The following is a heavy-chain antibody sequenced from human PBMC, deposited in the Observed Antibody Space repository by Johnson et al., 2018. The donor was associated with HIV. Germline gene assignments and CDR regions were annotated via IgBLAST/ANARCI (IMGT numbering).Heavy chain of an antibody. V-gene: IGHV3-30*04. CDR3: AKDRSNYGSKYAFDI. J-gene: IGHJ3*02. D-gene: IGHD4-11*01. CDR2: ISYDGSNK. CDR1: GFTFSSYA. Sequence: QVQLVESGGGVVQPGRSLRLSCAASGFTFSSYAMHWVRQAPGKGLEWVAVISYDGSNKYYADSVKGRFTISRDNSKNTLYLQMNSLRAEDTAVYYCAKDRSNYGSKYAFDIWGQGTMVTVSS.